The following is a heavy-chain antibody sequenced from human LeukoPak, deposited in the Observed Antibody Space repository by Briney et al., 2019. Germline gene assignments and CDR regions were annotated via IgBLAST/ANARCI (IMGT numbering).Heavy chain of an antibody. J-gene: IGHJ4*02. V-gene: IGHV4-59*01. CDR1: GGSISSYY. CDR2: IYYSGST. CDR3: ARGPAAAYYFDY. D-gene: IGHD2-2*01. Sequence: PSETLSLTCTVSGGSISSYYWSWIRQPPGKGLEWIGYIYYSGSTNYNPSLKSRVTISVDTSKNQFSLKLSSVTAADTAVYYCARGPAAAYYFDYWGQGTLVTVSS.